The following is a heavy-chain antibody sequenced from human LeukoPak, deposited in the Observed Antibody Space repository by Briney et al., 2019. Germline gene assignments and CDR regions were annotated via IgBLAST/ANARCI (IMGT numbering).Heavy chain of an antibody. CDR2: IIWNTGSV. Sequence: GGSLRLSCAASGFTFSSYWMNWARQAPGKGLEWVSGIIWNTGSVGYADSVKGRFTISRDNAKNSLYLQMNSLRVEDTAFYYCAKHGGSGWTAHYSYGLDVWGQGTTVTVSS. J-gene: IGHJ6*02. V-gene: IGHV3-9*01. CDR1: GFTFSSYW. D-gene: IGHD6-19*01. CDR3: AKHGGSGWTAHYSYGLDV.